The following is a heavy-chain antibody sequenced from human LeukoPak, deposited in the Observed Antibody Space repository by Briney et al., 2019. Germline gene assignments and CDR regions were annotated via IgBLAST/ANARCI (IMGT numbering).Heavy chain of an antibody. CDR2: INHSGST. CDR1: GGSFSGYS. V-gene: IGHV4-34*01. CDR3: ARGHEQFTNYYSSGMDV. J-gene: IGHJ6*02. D-gene: IGHD1/OR15-1a*01. Sequence: SETLSLTCAVYGGSFSGYSWTWIRQPPGNGLEWIGEINHSGSTNYNPSLKSRVTISVDTSKNQFSLRLSSVTAADTAVYYCARGHEQFTNYYSSGMDVWGQGTTVTVSS.